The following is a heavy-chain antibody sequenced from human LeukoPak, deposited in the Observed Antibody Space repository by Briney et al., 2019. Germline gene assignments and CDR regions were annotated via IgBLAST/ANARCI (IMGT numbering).Heavy chain of an antibody. CDR2: IKRRTDGGTT. J-gene: IGHJ4*02. CDR3: TTLHD. V-gene: IGHV3-15*01. CDR1: GFTFSNAW. Sequence: GGSLRLSCAASGFTFSNAWMTWVRQAPGKGLEWVGRIKRRTDGGTTDYAAPVKGRFTISRDDSKDTVYLQMTSLKSEDTAVYYCTTLHDWGQGTLVTVPS.